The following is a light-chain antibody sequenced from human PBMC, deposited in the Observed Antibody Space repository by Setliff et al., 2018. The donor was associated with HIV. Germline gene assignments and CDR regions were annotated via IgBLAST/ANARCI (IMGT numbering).Light chain of an antibody. CDR1: SSDVGAYNH. V-gene: IGLV2-11*01. Sequence: QSALAQPRSVSGSPGQSVTLSCTGSSSDVGAYNHVSWYQHYPGKAPKLIIYDVSKRPSGVPDRFSGSKSGDTASLTISGLQSEDEADYYCCSYAGTYTYIFGSGTKVTVL. J-gene: IGLJ1*01. CDR3: CSYAGTYTYI. CDR2: DVS.